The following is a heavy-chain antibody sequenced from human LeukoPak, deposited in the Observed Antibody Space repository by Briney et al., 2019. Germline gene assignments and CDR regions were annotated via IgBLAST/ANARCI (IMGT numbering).Heavy chain of an antibody. CDR1: GYTFTRYY. V-gene: IGHV1-2*04. J-gene: IGHJ3*02. D-gene: IGHD6-19*01. CDR3: ARDRSPTYSSGWYQDAFDI. CDR2: INHNSGGT. Sequence: ASLKVSCKASGYTFTRYYMHWVRQAPGQGLEWMGWINHNSGGTNYAQKVQRWVTLTTDTSISTAYMELSRLRSDDTAVYYCARDRSPTYSSGWYQDAFDIWGQGTMVTASS.